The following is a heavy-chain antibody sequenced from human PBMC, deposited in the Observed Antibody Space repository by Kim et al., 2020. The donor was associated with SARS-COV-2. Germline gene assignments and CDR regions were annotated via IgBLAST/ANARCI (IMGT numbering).Heavy chain of an antibody. Sequence: SVKVSCKASGGTFSSYAISWVRQAPGQGLEWMGGIIPIFGTANYAQKFQGRVTITADESTSTAYMELSSLRSEDTAVYYCARGEASLGRFDYDSSGYSIRHPPDTTNYYYYGMDVWGQGTTGTVSS. CDR2: IIPIFGTA. CDR3: ARGEASLGRFDYDSSGYSIRHPPDTTNYYYYGMDV. CDR1: GGTFSSYA. D-gene: IGHD3-22*01. J-gene: IGHJ6*02. V-gene: IGHV1-69*13.